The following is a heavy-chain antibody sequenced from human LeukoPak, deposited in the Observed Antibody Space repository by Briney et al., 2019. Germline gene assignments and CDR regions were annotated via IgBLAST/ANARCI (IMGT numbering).Heavy chain of an antibody. CDR2: IYYSGST. CDR3: ARRGDGYSVDAFDI. D-gene: IGHD5-24*01. CDR1: GGSISSSSYY. Sequence: SETLSLTCTVSGGSISSSSYYWGWIRQPPGKGLEWIGSIYYSGSTYYNPSLKSQVTISVDTAKNQFSLKLSSVTAADTAVYYCARRGDGYSVDAFDIWGQGTMVTVSS. J-gene: IGHJ3*02. V-gene: IGHV4-39*01.